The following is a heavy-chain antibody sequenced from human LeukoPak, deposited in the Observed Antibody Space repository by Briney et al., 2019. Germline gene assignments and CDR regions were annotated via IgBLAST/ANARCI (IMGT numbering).Heavy chain of an antibody. CDR3: ARGIWFGELSTFDY. CDR2: IYSGGST. Sequence: GGFLRLSCAASGLTVSIQYMSWVRQAPGKGLGWVAVIYSGGSTYYAASVKGRFTISRDKSKTTLYLQMNRLRAEDTAVYYCARGIWFGELSTFDYWGQGTRVTVSS. J-gene: IGHJ4*02. CDR1: GLTVSIQY. V-gene: IGHV3-53*01. D-gene: IGHD3-10*01.